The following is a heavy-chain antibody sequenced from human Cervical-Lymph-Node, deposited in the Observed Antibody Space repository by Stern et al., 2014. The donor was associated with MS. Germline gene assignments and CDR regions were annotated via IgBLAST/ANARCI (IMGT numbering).Heavy chain of an antibody. V-gene: IGHV4-31*11. Sequence: QVQLVQSGPGLVKPSQTLSLICAVSGGSMASSTGGYFWSWIRQPPGKGLEWIGFIYYSGSTYYNPSIKRRTTISVDTSKNQVSLRLTSMTAADTAVYYCARVAYCGGDCSAFDSWGQGTLVTVSS. CDR3: ARVAYCGGDCSAFDS. CDR1: GGSMASSTGGYF. D-gene: IGHD2-21*02. CDR2: IYYSGST. J-gene: IGHJ4*02.